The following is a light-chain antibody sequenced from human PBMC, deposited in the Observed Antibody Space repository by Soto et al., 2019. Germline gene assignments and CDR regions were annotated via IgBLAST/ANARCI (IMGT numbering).Light chain of an antibody. Sequence: EIVMTQSPATLSVSPGERATLSCRASQSVSSYLAWYQQKPGQAPRLLIYGASTRATGIPARFSGSGSGTEFILTISSLQSEDFAVYYCQQYGSSPRTFGQGTKVEIK. CDR2: GAS. CDR1: QSVSSY. V-gene: IGKV3-15*01. CDR3: QQYGSSPRT. J-gene: IGKJ1*01.